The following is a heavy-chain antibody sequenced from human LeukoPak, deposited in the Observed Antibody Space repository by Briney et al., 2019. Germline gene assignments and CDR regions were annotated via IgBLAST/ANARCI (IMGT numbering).Heavy chain of an antibody. V-gene: IGHV1-2*02. Sequence: ASVKVSCKASGYTFTSYGISWVRQAPGQGLEWMGWINPNSGGTNYAQKFQGRVTMTRDTSISTAYMELSRLRSDDTAVYYCARLPNPGDYFDYWGQGTLVTVSS. CDR2: INPNSGGT. D-gene: IGHD7-27*01. CDR3: ARLPNPGDYFDY. J-gene: IGHJ4*02. CDR1: GYTFTSYG.